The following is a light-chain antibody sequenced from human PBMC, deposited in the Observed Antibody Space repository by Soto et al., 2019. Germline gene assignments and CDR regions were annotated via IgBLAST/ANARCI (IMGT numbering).Light chain of an antibody. CDR2: RVS. Sequence: EIVMTQTPPSSPVTLGQPASISCRSSRSLVHSDGNTYLSWLHQRPGQPPRLLIYRVSIRFSGVPDRVSGSGAGTDFTLKIARVEAEDVRVYYCMQATQIPHTFGQGTKLEI. CDR3: MQATQIPHT. V-gene: IGKV2-24*01. J-gene: IGKJ2*01. CDR1: RSLVHSDGNTY.